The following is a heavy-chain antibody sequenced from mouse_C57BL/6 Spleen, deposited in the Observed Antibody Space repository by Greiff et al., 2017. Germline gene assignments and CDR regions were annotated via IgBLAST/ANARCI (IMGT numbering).Heavy chain of an antibody. CDR3: ARDRLTGPYWYFDV. V-gene: IGHV5-4*01. Sequence: EVQLVESGGGLVKPGGSLKLSCAASGFTFSSYAMSWVRQTPEKRLEWVATISDGGSYTYYPDNVKGRFTISRDNAKNNLYLQMSHLKSEDTAMYYCARDRLTGPYWYFDVWGTGTTVTVSS. J-gene: IGHJ1*03. D-gene: IGHD4-1*01. CDR2: ISDGGSYT. CDR1: GFTFSSYA.